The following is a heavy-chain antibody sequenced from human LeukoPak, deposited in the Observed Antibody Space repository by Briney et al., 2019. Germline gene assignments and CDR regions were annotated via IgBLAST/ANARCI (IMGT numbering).Heavy chain of an antibody. V-gene: IGHV4-38-2*02. Sequence: SEILSLTCTVSGYSISSGYYWGWIRQPPGKGLEWIGSIYHSGSTYYNPSLKSRVTISVDTSKNQFSLKLSSVTAADTAVYYCARHLRVGAVIDYWGQGTLVTVSS. CDR1: GYSISSGYY. CDR3: ARHLRVGAVIDY. CDR2: IYHSGST. J-gene: IGHJ4*02. D-gene: IGHD1-26*01.